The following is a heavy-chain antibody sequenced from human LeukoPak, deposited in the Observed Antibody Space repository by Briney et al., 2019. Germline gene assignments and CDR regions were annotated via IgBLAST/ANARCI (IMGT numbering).Heavy chain of an antibody. J-gene: IGHJ4*02. CDR3: ARAGSTTWSLYHFDN. Sequence: ASVKVSCKASGYTFTSYVMNWVRQAPGQGLEWIGWININSGKTSYAEGFTGRFVFSLDTSVSTAYLQISSLKAEDTAVYYCARAGSTTWSLYHFDNWGQGTLVTVSS. V-gene: IGHV7-4-1*01. D-gene: IGHD3-16*02. CDR1: GYTFTSYV. CDR2: ININSGKT.